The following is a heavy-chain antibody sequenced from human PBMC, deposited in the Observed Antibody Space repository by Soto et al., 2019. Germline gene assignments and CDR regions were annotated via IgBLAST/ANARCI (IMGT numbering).Heavy chain of an antibody. CDR2: IKGKNDGATV. J-gene: IGHJ4*02. D-gene: IGHD5-12*01. CDR1: GFIFNNAW. V-gene: IGHV3-15*01. CDR3: ATYHIAASGTFDH. Sequence: GGSLRLSCVASGFIFNNAWMSWVRQAPGKGLEWVCRIKGKNDGATVNYAAPVEGRFTISRDDSKNTLYLQLNSLKTEDTAVYYCATYHIAASGTFDHWGQGTLVTVSS.